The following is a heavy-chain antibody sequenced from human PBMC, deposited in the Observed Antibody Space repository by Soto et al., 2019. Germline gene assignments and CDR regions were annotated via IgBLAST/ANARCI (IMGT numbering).Heavy chain of an antibody. D-gene: IGHD3-16*01. CDR3: AKVGAYGPYYFDY. Sequence: EVQLLESGGGLVQPGGSLRLSCAASGFTFSSYAMSWVRQAPGKGLEWVSAISGSGGSTYYADSVKGRFTISRDNSTNTLYRQMNSLRAEDTAVYYWAKVGAYGPYYFDYWGQGSLVTVSS. V-gene: IGHV3-23*01. CDR2: ISGSGGST. CDR1: GFTFSSYA. J-gene: IGHJ4*02.